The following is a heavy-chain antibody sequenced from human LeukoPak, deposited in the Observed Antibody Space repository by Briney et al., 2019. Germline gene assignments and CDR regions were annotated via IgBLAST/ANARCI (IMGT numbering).Heavy chain of an antibody. V-gene: IGHV4-59*08. D-gene: IGHD2-2*02. CDR3: ARYCSSISCYTSFDY. J-gene: IGHJ4*02. CDR2: IYYSGST. Sequence: PSETLSLTCTVSGGSISSYYWSWIRQPPGKGLEWIGYIYYSGSTNYNPSLKSRVTISVDTSKNQFSLKLSSVTAADTAVYYCARYCSSISCYTSFDYWGQGTLVTVSS. CDR1: GGSISSYY.